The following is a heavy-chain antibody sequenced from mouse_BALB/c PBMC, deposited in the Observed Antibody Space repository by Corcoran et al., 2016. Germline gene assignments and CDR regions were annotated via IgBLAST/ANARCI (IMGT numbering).Heavy chain of an antibody. J-gene: IGHJ1*01. CDR1: GYTFANYN. V-gene: IGHV1S29*02. Sequence: EVQLQQSGPELVKPGASVKISCKASGYTFANYNMRWVKQSHGKILDCIGYIYPYHGGTGYNQKFKRRATLTVDNSSSTAYMELRSLTSEDSAVYYRARTWRWYFDVWGAATTVIVSS. CDR2: IYPYHGGT. CDR3: ARTWRWYFDV.